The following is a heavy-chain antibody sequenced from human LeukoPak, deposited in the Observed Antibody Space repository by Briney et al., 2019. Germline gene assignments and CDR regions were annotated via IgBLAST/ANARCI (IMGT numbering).Heavy chain of an antibody. D-gene: IGHD6-13*01. CDR1: GGTFSSYA. V-gene: IGHV1-69*01. Sequence: SVKVSCKASGGTFSSYAISWVRQAPGQGLEWMGGIIPIFSTANYAQKFQGRVTITADESTSTAYMELSSLRSEDTAVYYCARASPEPLAAADCWGQGTLVTVSS. CDR2: IIPIFSTA. J-gene: IGHJ4*02. CDR3: ARASPEPLAAADC.